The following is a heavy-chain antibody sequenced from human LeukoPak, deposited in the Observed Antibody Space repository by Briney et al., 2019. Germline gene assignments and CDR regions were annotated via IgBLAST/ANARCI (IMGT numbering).Heavy chain of an antibody. Sequence: GASVKVSCKASGYTFTGYYMHWVRQAPGQGFEWMGIINPSGGSTSYAQKFQGRVTMTRDTSTSTVYMELSSLRSEDTAVYYCARDRDVEHSLDYWGQGTLVTVSS. CDR3: ARDRDVEHSLDY. D-gene: IGHD1/OR15-1a*01. V-gene: IGHV1-46*01. CDR1: GYTFTGYY. J-gene: IGHJ4*02. CDR2: INPSGGST.